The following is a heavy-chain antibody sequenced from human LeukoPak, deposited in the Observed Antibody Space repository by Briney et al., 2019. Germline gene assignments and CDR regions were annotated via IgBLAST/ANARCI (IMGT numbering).Heavy chain of an antibody. J-gene: IGHJ4*02. CDR2: MNPNSGNT. CDR3: ARDPFHLPILFDY. CDR1: GYTFTSYD. V-gene: IGHV1-8*01. D-gene: IGHD3-9*01. Sequence: ASVKVSCKASGYTFTSYDINWVRQATGQGLEWMGWMNPNSGNTGYAQKFQGRVTMTRNTSISTAYMELSSLRSEDTAVYYCARDPFHLPILFDYWGQGTLVTVSS.